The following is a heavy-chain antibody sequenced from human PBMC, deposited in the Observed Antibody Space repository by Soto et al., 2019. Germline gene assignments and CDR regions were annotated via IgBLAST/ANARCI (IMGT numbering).Heavy chain of an antibody. Sequence: KPSETLSLTCSGSGRSMSSNYWSWIRQSPDKGLEWLGYVFYGGTDYNPSLGGRVSMSVETSKSQFSLKLTSVTVADTAVYYCASYRGALYFESWGPGILVTVSS. CDR2: VFYGGT. D-gene: IGHD3-16*01. V-gene: IGHV4-59*01. J-gene: IGHJ4*02. CDR3: ASYRGALYFES. CDR1: GRSMSSNY.